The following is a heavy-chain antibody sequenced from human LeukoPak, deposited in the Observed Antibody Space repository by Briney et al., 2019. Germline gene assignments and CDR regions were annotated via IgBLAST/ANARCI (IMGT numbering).Heavy chain of an antibody. V-gene: IGHV3-33*01. CDR2: IWYDGSSK. D-gene: IGHD6-13*01. J-gene: IGHJ4*02. Sequence: GGSLRLSCAASGFSFSAYGVPWVRQAPGKGLEWVAVIWYDGSSKDYADSVKGRFTLSRDNSKNTLYLQMNSLTVEDTAVYYCARSQSSSLIDYWGQGTLVTVSS. CDR3: ARSQSSSLIDY. CDR1: GFSFSAYG.